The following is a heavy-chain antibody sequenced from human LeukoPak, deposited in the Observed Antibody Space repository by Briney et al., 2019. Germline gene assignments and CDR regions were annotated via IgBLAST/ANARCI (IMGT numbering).Heavy chain of an antibody. J-gene: IGHJ5*01. CDR3: ARGLSRCSSGNCYEPNWLDS. V-gene: IGHV1-8*02. D-gene: IGHD2-2*01. Sequence: ASVKVSCKAAGYTFTSYGINWVRQAPGQGLEWMGWMDPNRGNTGYAQKFQGRVTMTRSTSVNTAYMELSSLTSEDTAVYYCARGLSRCSSGNCYEPNWLDSWGQGTLVTVSS. CDR1: GYTFTSYG. CDR2: MDPNRGNT.